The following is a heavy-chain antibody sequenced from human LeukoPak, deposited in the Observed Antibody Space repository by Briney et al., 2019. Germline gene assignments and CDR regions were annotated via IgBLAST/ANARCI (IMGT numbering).Heavy chain of an antibody. CDR1: GFTFSRFA. CDR2: ISGSGSSA. J-gene: IGHJ4*02. CDR3: VFDY. Sequence: PGGSLRLSCEISGFTFSRFAMNWVRQAPGQGLEWISIISGSGSSAYYADSVKGRFIVSRDNFKNTVNLQMNSLRAEDTATYHCVFDYWGQGILVTVSS. V-gene: IGHV3-23*01.